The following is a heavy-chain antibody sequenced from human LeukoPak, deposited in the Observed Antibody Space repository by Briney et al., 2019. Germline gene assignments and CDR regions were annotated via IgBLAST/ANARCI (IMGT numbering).Heavy chain of an antibody. Sequence: VASVKVSCTASGYTFTSYGISWVRQAPGQGLEWMGWISAYNGNTNYAQKLQGRVTMTTDTSTSTAYMELRSLRSDDTAVYYCARITSPSLLWFGELLNWGQGTLVTVSS. CDR3: ARITSPSLLWFGELLN. D-gene: IGHD3-10*01. CDR1: GYTFTSYG. J-gene: IGHJ4*02. V-gene: IGHV1-18*01. CDR2: ISAYNGNT.